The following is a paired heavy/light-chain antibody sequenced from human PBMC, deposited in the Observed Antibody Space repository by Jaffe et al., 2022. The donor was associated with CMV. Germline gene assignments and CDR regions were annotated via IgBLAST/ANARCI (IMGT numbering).Light chain of an antibody. V-gene: IGLV1-44*01. CDR2: SNN. Sequence: QSVLTQPPSASGTPGQRVTISCSGSSSNIGSNTVNWYQQLPGTAPKLLIYSNNQRPSGVPDRFSGSKSGTSASLAISGLQSEDEADYYCAAWDDSLNGSVVFGGGTKLTVL. J-gene: IGLJ2*01. CDR3: AAWDDSLNGSVV. CDR1: SSNIGSNT.
Heavy chain of an antibody. J-gene: IGHJ3*02. Sequence: QVQLQESGPGLVKPSETLSLTCTVSGGSISSYYWSWIRQPPGKGLEWIGYIYYSGSTNYNPSLKSRVTISVDTSKNQFSLKLSSVTAADTAVYYCARTVIAAAGTHHDAFDIWGQGTMVTVSS. V-gene: IGHV4-59*01. CDR2: IYYSGST. D-gene: IGHD6-13*01. CDR1: GGSISSYY. CDR3: ARTVIAAAGTHHDAFDI.